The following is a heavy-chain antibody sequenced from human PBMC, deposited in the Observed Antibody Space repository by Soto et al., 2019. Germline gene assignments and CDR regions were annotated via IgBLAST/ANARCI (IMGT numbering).Heavy chain of an antibody. Sequence: ASVKVSCKASGYTFTSYGISWVRQAPGQGLAWMGWVSTYNGDTHYPQNFQGRVIMTTDTSTNTAYMELKSLRSDDTAIYFCARDQPVYDILTERDFWGQGTLVTVSS. CDR3: ARDQPVYDILTERDF. CDR1: GYTFTSYG. CDR2: VSTYNGDT. V-gene: IGHV1-18*01. J-gene: IGHJ4*02. D-gene: IGHD3-9*01.